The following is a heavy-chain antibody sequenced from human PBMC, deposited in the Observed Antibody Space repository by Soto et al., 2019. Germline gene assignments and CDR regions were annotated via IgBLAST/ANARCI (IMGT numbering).Heavy chain of an antibody. D-gene: IGHD6-13*01. CDR3: AKDSREQQLAY. CDR1: GFTFSIYG. Sequence: RLSCAASGFTFSIYGMHWVRQAPGKGLEWVAVISYDGSNKYYADSVKGRFTISRDNSKNTLYLQMNSLRAEDTAVYYCAKDSREQQLAYWGQGTLVTVSS. J-gene: IGHJ4*02. CDR2: ISYDGSNK. V-gene: IGHV3-30*18.